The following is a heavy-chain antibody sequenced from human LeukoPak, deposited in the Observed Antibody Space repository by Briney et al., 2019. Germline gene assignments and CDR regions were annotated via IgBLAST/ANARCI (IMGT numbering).Heavy chain of an antibody. J-gene: IGHJ5*02. V-gene: IGHV4-59*01. CDR2: IYYSGST. CDR3: ARSIAVAGLTWFDP. Sequence: PSETLSLTXTVSGGSISSYYWSWIGQPPGKGLEWIGYIYYSGSTDYNPSLKSRVTISVDTSKNQFSLKLSSVTAADTAVYYCARSIAVAGLTWFDPWGQGTLVTVSS. CDR1: GGSISSYY. D-gene: IGHD6-19*01.